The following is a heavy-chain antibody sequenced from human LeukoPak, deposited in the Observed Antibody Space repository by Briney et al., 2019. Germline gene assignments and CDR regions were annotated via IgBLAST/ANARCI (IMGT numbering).Heavy chain of an antibody. V-gene: IGHV1-46*01. Sequence: ASVKVSCKASRYTFTSYYMNWVRQAPGQGLEWMGMINPSGGSTSYAQKFQGRVTMTRDTSTSTVYMELNSLTSEDTALYYCARDRSPSARYFNYWGQGTVVTVSS. CDR3: ARDRSPSARYFNY. CDR1: RYTFTSYY. CDR2: INPSGGST. J-gene: IGHJ4*02. D-gene: IGHD2-15*01.